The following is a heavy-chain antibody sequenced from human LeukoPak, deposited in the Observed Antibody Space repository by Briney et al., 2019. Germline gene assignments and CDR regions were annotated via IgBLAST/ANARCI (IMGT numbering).Heavy chain of an antibody. J-gene: IGHJ4*02. Sequence: RPGGSLRLSCAASGFTFSSYAMSWVRQAPGKGLEWASAISGSGGSTYYADSVKGRFTISRDNSKNTLYLQMNSLRAEDTAVYYCANYYYDSSGYYFDYWGQGTLVTVSS. D-gene: IGHD3-22*01. CDR2: ISGSGGST. CDR1: GFTFSSYA. CDR3: ANYYYDSSGYYFDY. V-gene: IGHV3-23*01.